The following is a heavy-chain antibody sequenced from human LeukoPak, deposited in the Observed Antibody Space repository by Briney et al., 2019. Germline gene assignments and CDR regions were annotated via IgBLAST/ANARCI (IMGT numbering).Heavy chain of an antibody. CDR3: ARGKGPVKSSGYYTPRPAEYSQH. J-gene: IGHJ1*01. CDR2: IYHSGST. V-gene: IGHV4-4*02. D-gene: IGHD3-3*01. Sequence: PSGTLSLTCAVSGGSISSSNWWSWVRQPPGKGLEWIGEIYHSGSTNYNPSLKSRVTISVDKSKNQFSLKLSSVTAADTAVYYCARGKGPVKSSGYYTPRPAEYSQHWGQGTLVTVSS. CDR1: GGSISSSNW.